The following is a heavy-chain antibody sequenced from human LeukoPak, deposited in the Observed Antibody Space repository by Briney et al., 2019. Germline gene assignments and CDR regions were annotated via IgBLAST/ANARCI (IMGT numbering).Heavy chain of an antibody. Sequence: GGSLRLSCAASGFTFSSYSMNWVRQAPGKGLEWVSSISSSSSYIYYADSVKGRFTISRDNAKNSLYLQMNSLRAEDTAVYYCARDRSSSLGFPADYWGQGTLVTVSS. CDR3: ARDRSSSLGFPADY. CDR1: GFTFSSYS. CDR2: ISSSSSYI. J-gene: IGHJ4*02. D-gene: IGHD6-13*01. V-gene: IGHV3-21*01.